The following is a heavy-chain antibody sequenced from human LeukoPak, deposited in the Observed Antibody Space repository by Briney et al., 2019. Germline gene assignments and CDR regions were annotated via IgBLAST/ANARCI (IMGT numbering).Heavy chain of an antibody. J-gene: IGHJ6*03. Sequence: SETLSLTCTVSGGSISSGDYYWSWIRQPPGKGLEWIGYIYYSGSTYYNPSLKSRVTISVDTSKNQFSLKLSSVTAADTAAYYCARDIGHYGGIPAAPSGSAAPPRGFYYYYMDVWGKGTTVTVSS. D-gene: IGHD2-2*01. CDR1: GGSISSGDYY. CDR2: IYYSGST. V-gene: IGHV4-30-4*02. CDR3: ARDIGHYGGIPAAPSGSAAPPRGFYYYYMDV.